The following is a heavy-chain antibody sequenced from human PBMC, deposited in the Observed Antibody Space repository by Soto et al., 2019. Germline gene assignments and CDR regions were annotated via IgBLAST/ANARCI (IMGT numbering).Heavy chain of an antibody. CDR1: GGTFSSYS. D-gene: IGHD6-6*01. Sequence: SVTVSCKASGGTFSSYSISWVRQAPGQGLEWMGGIIPIFGTANYAQKFQGRVTITADESTSTAYMELSSLRSEDTAVYYCAIEYSSSPPYYPIGYWGQGTLVTVSS. CDR2: IIPIFGTA. CDR3: AIEYSSSPPYYPIGY. J-gene: IGHJ4*02. V-gene: IGHV1-69*13.